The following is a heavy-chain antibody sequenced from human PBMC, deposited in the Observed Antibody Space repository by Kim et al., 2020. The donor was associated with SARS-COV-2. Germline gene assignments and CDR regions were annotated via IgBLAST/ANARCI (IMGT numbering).Heavy chain of an antibody. CDR2: ISYDGSNK. Sequence: GGSLRLSCAASGFTFSSYGMHWVRQASGKGLEWVAVISYDGSNKYYADSVKGRFTISRDNSKNTLYLQMNSLRAEDTAVYYCAKAGGYYDSSGYYSLYY. CDR3: AKAGGYYDSSGYYSLYY. J-gene: IGHJ6*03. CDR1: GFTFSSYG. V-gene: IGHV3-30*18. D-gene: IGHD3-22*01.